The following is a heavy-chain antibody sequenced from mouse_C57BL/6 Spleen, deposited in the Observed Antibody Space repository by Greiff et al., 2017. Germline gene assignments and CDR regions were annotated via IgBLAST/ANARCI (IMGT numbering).Heavy chain of an antibody. D-gene: IGHD4-1*01. J-gene: IGHJ2*01. CDR3: TREKLGEYFDY. Sequence: EVMLVESGEGLVKPGGSLKLSCAASGFTFSSYAMSWVRQTPEKRLEWVAYISSGGDYIYYADTVKGRFTISRDNARNTLYLQMSSLKSEDTAMYYCTREKLGEYFDYWGQGTTLTVSS. CDR1: GFTFSSYA. V-gene: IGHV5-9-1*02. CDR2: ISSGGDYI.